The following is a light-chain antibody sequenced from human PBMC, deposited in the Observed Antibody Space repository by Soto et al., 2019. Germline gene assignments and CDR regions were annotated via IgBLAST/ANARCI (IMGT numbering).Light chain of an antibody. Sequence: EIVLTQSPGTLSLSPGERATLSRRASQSVSSSYLAWYQQKPGQAPRLLMYGASNRATGIPDRFSGSGSETDFTLTISRLEPEDFAVYYCQQYGTSPWTFGQGTKVEIK. J-gene: IGKJ1*01. CDR1: QSVSSSY. CDR2: GAS. CDR3: QQYGTSPWT. V-gene: IGKV3-20*01.